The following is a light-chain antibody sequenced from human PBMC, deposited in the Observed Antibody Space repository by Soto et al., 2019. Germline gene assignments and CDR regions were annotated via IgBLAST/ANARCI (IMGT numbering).Light chain of an antibody. J-gene: IGKJ1*01. CDR1: QGINHS. Sequence: DIQLTYWPSSLSESEVDRGTITFRASQGINHSLAWFQHKLGKVPHSXSDAXSTFQRGGPSRLSGSGSGTAVTRPSSSLHHEQCGHEYCLQHKTDTRPFGQGTKVDI. CDR3: LQHKTDTRP. CDR2: AXS. V-gene: IGKV1-17*03.